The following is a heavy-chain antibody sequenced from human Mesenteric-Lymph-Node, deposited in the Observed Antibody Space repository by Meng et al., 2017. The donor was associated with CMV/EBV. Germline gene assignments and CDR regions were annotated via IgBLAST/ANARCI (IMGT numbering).Heavy chain of an antibody. D-gene: IGHD3-10*01. Sequence: SGYTFTSYDINWVRQATGQGLEWMGWMNPNSGNTGYAQKFQGRVTMTRNTSISTAYMELSSLRSEDTAVYYCARRPQLWFEYGMDVWGQGTTVTVSS. CDR1: GYTFTSYD. V-gene: IGHV1-8*01. CDR2: MNPNSGNT. J-gene: IGHJ6*02. CDR3: ARRPQLWFEYGMDV.